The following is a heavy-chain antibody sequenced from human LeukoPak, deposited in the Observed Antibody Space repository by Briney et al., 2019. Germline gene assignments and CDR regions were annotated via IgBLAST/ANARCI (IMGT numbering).Heavy chain of an antibody. CDR2: INHSGST. V-gene: IGHV4-34*01. Sequence: SETLSLTCAVYGGSFSGYYWSWIRQPPGKGLEWVGEINHSGSTNFHPSLQSRVIISVDTSKKQLFLNLSSLFDADTAVDFYAINRRPGTHSWDPFGYWGQGSLVTLSS. CDR3: AINRRPGTHSWDPFGY. J-gene: IGHJ4*02. CDR1: GGSFSGYY. D-gene: IGHD3-10*01.